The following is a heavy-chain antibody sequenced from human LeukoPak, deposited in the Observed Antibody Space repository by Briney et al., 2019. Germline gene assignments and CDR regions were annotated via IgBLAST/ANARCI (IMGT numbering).Heavy chain of an antibody. CDR1: GFTFSSYG. Sequence: GGSLRLSCAASGFTFSSYGMHWVRQAPGKGLEWVAFIRYDGSNKYYADSVKGRFTISRDNSKNTLYLQMNSLRAEDTAVHYCAKNRDGFWSGLDYWGQGTLVTVSS. J-gene: IGHJ4*02. V-gene: IGHV3-30*02. CDR2: IRYDGSNK. CDR3: AKNRDGFWSGLDY. D-gene: IGHD3-3*01.